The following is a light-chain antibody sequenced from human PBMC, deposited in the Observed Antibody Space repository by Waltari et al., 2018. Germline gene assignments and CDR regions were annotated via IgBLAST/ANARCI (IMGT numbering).Light chain of an antibody. J-gene: IGLJ2*01. CDR2: DVS. CDR1: GSDRGYYNF. Sequence: QSALAQSASVSGSPAQSIPIPCTGTGSDRGYYNFVSWYQQHPGKAPKLLIFDVSRWSSGVSHRFSGSKSGNTASLTISGLQAEDEADYYCSSYTSTNTIIFGGGTKVTVL. V-gene: IGLV2-14*03. CDR3: SSYTSTNTII.